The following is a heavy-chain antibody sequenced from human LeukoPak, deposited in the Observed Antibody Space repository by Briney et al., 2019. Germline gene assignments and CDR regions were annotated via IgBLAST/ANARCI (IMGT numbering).Heavy chain of an antibody. J-gene: IGHJ2*01. CDR3: ARGRIVGATVYWYFDL. V-gene: IGHV4-59*01. CDR2: IYYSGST. CDR1: GGSISSYY. D-gene: IGHD1-26*01. Sequence: SETLSHTCTVSGGSISSYYWSWIRQPPGKGLEWIGYIYYSGSTNYNPSLKSRVTISVDTSKNQFSLKLSSVTAADTAVYYCARGRIVGATVYWYFDLWGRGTLVTVSS.